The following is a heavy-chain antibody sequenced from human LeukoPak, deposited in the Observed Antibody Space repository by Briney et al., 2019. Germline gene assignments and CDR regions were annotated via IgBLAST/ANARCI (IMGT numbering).Heavy chain of an antibody. CDR2: IYYSGST. Sequence: PSETLSLTCTVSGGSISSSSYYWGWIRRPPGKGLEWIGSIYYSGSTYYNPSLKSRVTISVDTSKNQFSLKLSSVTAADTAVYYCARGGYYYYGMDVWGQGTTVTVSS. D-gene: IGHD1-26*01. CDR1: GGSISSSSYY. V-gene: IGHV4-39*01. CDR3: ARGGYYYYGMDV. J-gene: IGHJ6*02.